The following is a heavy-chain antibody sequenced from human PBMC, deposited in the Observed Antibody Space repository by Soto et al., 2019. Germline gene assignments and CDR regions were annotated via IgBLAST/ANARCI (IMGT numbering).Heavy chain of an antibody. Sequence: PGGSLRLSCAASGFTFNNAWMNWVRQAPGKGPEWVGRMKGKADGGTTDYAAPVKGRFTISRDDSKDTLYLQMNSLETEDTAVYYCITGRYLGQGTLVTVSS. J-gene: IGHJ4*02. CDR3: ITGRY. CDR1: GFTFNNAW. CDR2: MKGKADGGTT. V-gene: IGHV3-15*07.